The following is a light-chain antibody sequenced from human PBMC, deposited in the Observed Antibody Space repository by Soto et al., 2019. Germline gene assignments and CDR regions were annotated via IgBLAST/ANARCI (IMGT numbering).Light chain of an antibody. CDR1: QSLVYSDGNTY. CDR3: MHGTHWPLT. J-gene: IGKJ1*01. V-gene: IGKV2-30*01. CDR2: KVS. Sequence: DVVMTQSPLSLPVTLGQPASISCRSSQSLVYSDGNTYLNWFQQRPGQSPRRLSDKVSNRDSGVPDRFRGSGSGTDFTLNISRGEAEDVGVSYCMHGTHWPLTFGPGTKVEIK.